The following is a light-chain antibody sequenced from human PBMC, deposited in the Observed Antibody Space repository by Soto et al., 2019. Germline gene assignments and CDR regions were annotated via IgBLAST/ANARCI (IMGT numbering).Light chain of an antibody. V-gene: IGKV3-20*01. CDR1: ESISRN. J-gene: IGKJ5*01. CDR3: QQYGSSIT. CDR2: GAS. Sequence: EMVVTQSPATLSMSPGGRATLSCRTSESISRNLAWYQQKPGQAPRLLIYGASNRATGIPDRFSGSGSGTDFTLTISRLEPEDFAVYYCQQYGSSITFGQGTRLEI.